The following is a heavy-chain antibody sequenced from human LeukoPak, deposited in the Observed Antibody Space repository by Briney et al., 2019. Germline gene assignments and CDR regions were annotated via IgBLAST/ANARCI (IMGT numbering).Heavy chain of an antibody. V-gene: IGHV3-30*18. CDR1: GFTFSSYG. D-gene: IGHD6-19*01. Sequence: GGSLRLSCAASGFTFSSYGMHWVRQAPGKGLECVAVISYDGSNKFYGDSVKGRFTVSRDNSKNTLYLQMNSLRVEDTAVYYCAKMQWLATNYYWGQGTLVTVSS. J-gene: IGHJ4*02. CDR3: AKMQWLATNYY. CDR2: ISYDGSNK.